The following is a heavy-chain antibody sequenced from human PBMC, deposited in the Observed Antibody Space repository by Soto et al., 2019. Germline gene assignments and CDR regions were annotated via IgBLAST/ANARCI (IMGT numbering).Heavy chain of an antibody. Sequence: SETLSLTCTVSGGSISSSSYYWGWIRQPPGKGLEWIGSIYYSGSTYYNPSLKSRVTISVDTSKNQFSLKLSSVTAADTAVYYCARPEYDYVGVGWFDPWGQGTLVTVSS. D-gene: IGHD3-16*01. CDR2: IYYSGST. J-gene: IGHJ5*02. V-gene: IGHV4-39*01. CDR1: GGSISSSSYY. CDR3: ARPEYDYVGVGWFDP.